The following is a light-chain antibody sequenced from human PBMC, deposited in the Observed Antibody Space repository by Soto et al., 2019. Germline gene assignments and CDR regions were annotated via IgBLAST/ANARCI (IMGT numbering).Light chain of an antibody. V-gene: IGKV3-11*01. CDR2: DAS. CDR1: QSVSSY. J-gene: IGKJ2*01. CDR3: QQRSNWPPT. Sequence: EIVLTQSPATLSLSPGERATLSCRASQSVSSYLAWYQQKPGQAPRLLIYDASNRATGIPARFSGSGSGTDFTLTSSILEPEDSAVYYCQQRSNWPPTFGQGTKLEIK.